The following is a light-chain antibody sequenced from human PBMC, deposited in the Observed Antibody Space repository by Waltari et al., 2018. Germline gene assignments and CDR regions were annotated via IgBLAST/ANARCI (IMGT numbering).Light chain of an antibody. J-gene: IGKJ3*01. Sequence: EIVLTQSPATLSLSPGERATLSCRASQSVSSYLAWYQQKPGQAPRLLIYDASNRATGIPARFSCSGSETDFTLTISSLEPEDFAVYYCQQRSNWPRTFGPGTKVDIK. V-gene: IGKV3-11*01. CDR3: QQRSNWPRT. CDR2: DAS. CDR1: QSVSSY.